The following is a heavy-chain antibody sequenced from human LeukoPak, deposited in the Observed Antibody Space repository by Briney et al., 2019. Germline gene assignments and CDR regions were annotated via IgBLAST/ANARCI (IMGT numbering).Heavy chain of an antibody. V-gene: IGHV6-1*01. D-gene: IGHD3-16*01. J-gene: IGHJ4*02. CDR3: ARGRRSRPYFDY. Sequence: SQTLSLTCAISGDSVSSNSAAWNWIRQSPSRGLEWLGRTYYRSKWYNDYAVSVKGRITINPDTSRNQFSLKLSSVTAADTAVYYCARGRRSRPYFDYWGQGTLVTVSS. CDR1: GDSVSSNSAA. CDR2: TYYRSKWYN.